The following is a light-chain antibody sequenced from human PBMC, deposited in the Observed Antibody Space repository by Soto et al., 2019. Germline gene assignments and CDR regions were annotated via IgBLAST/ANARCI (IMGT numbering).Light chain of an antibody. CDR3: LQDYNYQWT. V-gene: IGKV1-6*01. J-gene: IGKJ1*01. Sequence: IQMTQSPSTLSASVGDRVTITCRASQSIKNWLAWYQQKPGEAPKLLIYAASSLQSGVPSRFSGSGSGTDFTLTISSLQPEDFATYYCLQDYNYQWTFGQGTKVEIK. CDR1: QSIKNW. CDR2: AAS.